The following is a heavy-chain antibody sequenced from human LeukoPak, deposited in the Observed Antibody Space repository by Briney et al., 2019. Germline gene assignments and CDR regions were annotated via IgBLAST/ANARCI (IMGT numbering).Heavy chain of an antibody. CDR2: IYYSGST. V-gene: IGHV4-59*01. J-gene: IGHJ3*02. CDR1: GGSISSYY. CDR3: ARDKPQMYYYDSSGYSGGNAFDI. D-gene: IGHD3-22*01. Sequence: PSETLSLTCTVSGGSISSYYWSWIRQPPGKGLEWIGYIYYSGSTNYNPSLKSRVTISVDTSKNQFSLKLSSVTAADTAVYYCARDKPQMYYYDSSGYSGGNAFDIWGQGTMVTVSS.